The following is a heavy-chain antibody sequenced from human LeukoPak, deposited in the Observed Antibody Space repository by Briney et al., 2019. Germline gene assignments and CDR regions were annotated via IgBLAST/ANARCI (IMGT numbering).Heavy chain of an antibody. D-gene: IGHD3-3*01. J-gene: IGHJ4*02. CDR3: ARANYGFWSGQQYYFDY. CDR2: INHSGST. CDR1: GGSFSGYY. Sequence: SETLSLTCAVYGGSFSGYYWSWIRQPPGKGLEWIGEINHSGSTNYNPSLKSRVTISVDTSKNQFSLKLSSVTAADTAVYYCARANYGFWSGQQYYFDYWGQGTLVTVSS. V-gene: IGHV4-34*01.